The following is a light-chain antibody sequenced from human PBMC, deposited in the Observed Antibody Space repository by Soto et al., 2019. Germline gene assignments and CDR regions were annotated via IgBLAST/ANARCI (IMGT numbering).Light chain of an antibody. CDR3: QQYNNWPYT. J-gene: IGKJ2*01. CDR2: GAS. V-gene: IGKV3-15*01. CDR1: QSVSSN. Sequence: EIVMTQSPATLSVSPGERATLSCRASQSVSSNLAWYQQKPGQAPRLLIYGASTRATGRPSRFSGSGSGTEFTLTISSLQSEDFAVYYCQQYNNWPYTFGQGTKLEIK.